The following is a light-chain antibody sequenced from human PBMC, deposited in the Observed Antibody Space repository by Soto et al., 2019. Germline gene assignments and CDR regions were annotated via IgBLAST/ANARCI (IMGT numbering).Light chain of an antibody. V-gene: IGKV3-11*01. Sequence: SCRATQGVVSYLNWYQQKPGQAPRLLIYDTSTRATGIPARFSGSGSVTDFTLTISSLDPEDFAVYYCQQRSNGLWTFGQGTRWISN. CDR2: DTS. CDR3: QQRSNGLWT. J-gene: IGKJ1*01. CDR1: QGVVSY.